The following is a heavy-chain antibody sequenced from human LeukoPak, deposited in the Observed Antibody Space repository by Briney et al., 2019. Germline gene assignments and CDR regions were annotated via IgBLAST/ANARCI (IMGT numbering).Heavy chain of an antibody. CDR3: ARGDYYDSNGCFL. D-gene: IGHD3-22*01. V-gene: IGHV3-53*01. CDR1: GFTVSSNY. CDR2: IYSGGST. J-gene: IGHJ4*02. Sequence: GGSLRLSCAASGFTVSSNYMSWVRQAPGKGLEWVSVIYSGGSTYYADSVKGRFTISRDNSKNTLYLQMNSLRAEDTAVYYCARGDYYDSNGCFLWGQGTLVTVSS.